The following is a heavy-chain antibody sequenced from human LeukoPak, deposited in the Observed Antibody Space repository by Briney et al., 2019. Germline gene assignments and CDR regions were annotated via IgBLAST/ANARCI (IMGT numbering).Heavy chain of an antibody. J-gene: IGHJ5*02. V-gene: IGHV3-30*18. CDR3: AKVPQAWWELLRGGDWFDP. Sequence: GGSLRLSCAASGFTFSSYGMQWVRQAPGKGLEWVAVIPYDGSNKYYADSVKGRFNISRANSKNTLYLQMNSLRALDTTGYYCAKVPQAWWELLRGGDWFDPWGQGTLVTVSS. D-gene: IGHD1-26*01. CDR1: GFTFSSYG. CDR2: IPYDGSNK.